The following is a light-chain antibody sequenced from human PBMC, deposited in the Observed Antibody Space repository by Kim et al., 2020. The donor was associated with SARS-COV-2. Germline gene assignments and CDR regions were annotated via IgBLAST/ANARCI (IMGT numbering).Light chain of an antibody. CDR3: QSYDANLSAWV. J-gene: IGLJ3*02. CDR2: GNT. V-gene: IGLV1-40*03. Sequence: TVPLSCPGNTSNIGTHCNVHWDQQIPGMAPKVLIYGNTNRPSGVPGRFSGSKSGASASLAITGLQAEDEADYYSQSYDANLSAWVFGEGTKVTVL. CDR1: TSNIGTHCN.